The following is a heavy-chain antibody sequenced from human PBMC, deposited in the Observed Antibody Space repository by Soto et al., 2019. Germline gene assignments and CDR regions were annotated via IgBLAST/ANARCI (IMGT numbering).Heavy chain of an antibody. D-gene: IGHD4-17*01. J-gene: IGHJ2*01. CDR1: GYTFTRRG. CDR2: ISPDNGNT. Sequence: QVQLVQSGAEVKEPGASVKVSCKTSGYTFTRRGIYWVRQAPGQGLEWMGWISPDNGNTNYVQSFQGRVTLTTDTSTSTAYMELRNLRSDDTAVDYCGREAGDYDWYLDRWGRGTPVTVSS. CDR3: GREAGDYDWYLDR. V-gene: IGHV1-18*01.